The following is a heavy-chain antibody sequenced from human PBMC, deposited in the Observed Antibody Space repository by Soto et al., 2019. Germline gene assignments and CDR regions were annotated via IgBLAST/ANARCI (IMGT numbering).Heavy chain of an antibody. V-gene: IGHV4-59*08. J-gene: IGHJ4*02. CDR2: IYYAGTT. CDR1: DGSISPYY. CDR3: ARLGGYYQSLDS. D-gene: IGHD3-22*01. Sequence: QVQLQESDPGLVKPSETLSLSCTVSDGSISPYYWSWIRQPPGKGLEWIGYIYYAGTTTYNPSLKSRDSISIDTSKGEVSLKLTSVTAADTAVYYCARLGGYYQSLDSWGQGTVVTVSS.